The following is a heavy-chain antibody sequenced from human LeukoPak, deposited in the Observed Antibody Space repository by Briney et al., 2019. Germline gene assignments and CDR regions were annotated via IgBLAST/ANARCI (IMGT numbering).Heavy chain of an antibody. J-gene: IGHJ5*02. CDR2: INPNSGDT. CDR3: ASVYSSGWDFGA. CDR1: GYTLIDYY. V-gene: IGHV1-2*02. D-gene: IGHD6-19*01. Sequence: ASVKVSCKASGYTLIDYYMHWVRQAPGQGLEWMGWINPNSGDTNYAQNFQGRVTMTRDTSISTVYMELSGLRSDDTAVYYCASVYSSGWDFGAWGQGTLVTVSS.